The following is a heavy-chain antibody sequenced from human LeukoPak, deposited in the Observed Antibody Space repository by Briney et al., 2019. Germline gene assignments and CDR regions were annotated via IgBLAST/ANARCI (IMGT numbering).Heavy chain of an antibody. Sequence: ASVKVSCKASGYSFTSHYMHWVRQAPGQGLEWLGLINPSGSSTLYAQKFQGRVTMTRDMSTTTDYMELSSLRSDDTAVYYCARANAGGYYDILTGYDYWGQGTLVTVSS. J-gene: IGHJ4*02. D-gene: IGHD3-9*01. CDR2: INPSGSST. CDR3: ARANAGGYYDILTGYDY. V-gene: IGHV1-46*01. CDR1: GYSFTSHY.